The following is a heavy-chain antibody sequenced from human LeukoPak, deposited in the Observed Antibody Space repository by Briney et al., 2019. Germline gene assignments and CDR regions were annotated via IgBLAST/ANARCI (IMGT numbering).Heavy chain of an antibody. J-gene: IGHJ6*02. CDR1: GFTFSDYY. V-gene: IGHV3-11*01. Sequence: PGGSLRLSCAASGFTFSDYYMSWIRQAPGKGLEWVSYISSSGSSIYYADSVKGRFTISRDNAKNSLYLQMNSLRAEDMAVYYCARAPPNYYYYYGMDVWGQGTTVTVSS. CDR3: ARAPPNYYYYYGMDV. CDR2: ISSSGSSI.